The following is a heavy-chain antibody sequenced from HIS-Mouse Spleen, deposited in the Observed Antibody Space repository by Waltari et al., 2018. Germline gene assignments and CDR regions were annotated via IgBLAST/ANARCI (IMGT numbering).Heavy chain of an antibody. J-gene: IGHJ3*02. V-gene: IGHV4-34*01. Sequence: QVQLQQWGAGLLKPSETLSLTCAVYGGSFSGYYWSWIRQPPGKGLEWIGEINHSGSTTYNPSLKSRFTISVDTSKNQFSLKLSSVTAADTAVYYCARGGYCSGGSCRLHDAFDIWGQGTMVTVSS. CDR1: GGSFSGYY. D-gene: IGHD2-15*01. CDR3: ARGGYCSGGSCRLHDAFDI. CDR2: INHSGST.